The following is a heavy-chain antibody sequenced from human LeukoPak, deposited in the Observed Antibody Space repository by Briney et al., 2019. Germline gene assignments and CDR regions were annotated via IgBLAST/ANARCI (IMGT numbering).Heavy chain of an antibody. CDR2: ITTTSSHV. V-gene: IGHV3-21*06. D-gene: IGHD4-17*01. CDR1: GFAFNYYN. CDR3: ARDPYNGAYGDNYYYYMDV. Sequence: GESLRLSCAASGFAFNYYNMNWVRQTPGKGLEWVSSITTTSSHVFYADSVKGRFTISRDNAKNSLYLQMNSLTAEDTAVYYCARDPYNGAYGDNYYYYMDVWGKGTTVTIS. J-gene: IGHJ6*03.